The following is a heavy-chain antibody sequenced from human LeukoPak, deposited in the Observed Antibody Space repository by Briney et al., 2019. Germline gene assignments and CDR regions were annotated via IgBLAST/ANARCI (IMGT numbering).Heavy chain of an antibody. J-gene: IGHJ4*02. CDR1: GGSISSYY. CDR2: IYYSGST. D-gene: IGHD2-2*01. V-gene: IGHV4-59*12. Sequence: SETLSLTCTVSGGSISSYYWSWIRQPPGRGLEWIGYIYYSGSTNYNPSLKSRVTISVDTSKNQFSLKLSSVTAADTAVYYCARVSPAYCSRTSCPYGDYWGQGTLVTVSS. CDR3: ARVSPAYCSRTSCPYGDY.